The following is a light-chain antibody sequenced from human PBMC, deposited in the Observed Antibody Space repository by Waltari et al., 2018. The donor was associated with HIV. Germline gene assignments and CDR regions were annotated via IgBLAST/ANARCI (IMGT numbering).Light chain of an antibody. CDR2: NNK. CDR1: SSNIGSSP. J-gene: IGLJ3*02. V-gene: IGLV1-44*01. Sequence: QSVLTQPPSSSGTPGQRVTISCSGSSSNIGSSPANWYQQLSGTAPKLLIYNNKRRPSGGPDRFAGAKSGTSASLAISGLQSEDEADYYCAAWDDNLDGWVFGGGTKLTVL. CDR3: AAWDDNLDGWV.